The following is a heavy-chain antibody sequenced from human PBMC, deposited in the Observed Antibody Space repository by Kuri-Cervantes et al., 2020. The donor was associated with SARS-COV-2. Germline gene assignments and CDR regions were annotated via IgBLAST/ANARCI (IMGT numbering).Heavy chain of an antibody. D-gene: IGHD3-3*01. J-gene: IGHJ5*02. V-gene: IGHV1-2*04. CDR3: ARGPAITIFGVLRGRENWFDP. Sequence: ASVKVSCKASGDTFTGYYMHWVRQAPGQGLEWMGWINPKSGGTNYAQKFQGWVTMTRETSISTAYMELSRLRSDDTAVYYCARGPAITIFGVLRGRENWFDPWGQGTLVTVSS. CDR1: GDTFTGYY. CDR2: INPKSGGT.